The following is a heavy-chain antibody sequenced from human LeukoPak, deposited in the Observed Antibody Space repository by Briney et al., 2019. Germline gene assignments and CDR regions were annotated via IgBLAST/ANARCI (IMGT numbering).Heavy chain of an antibody. Sequence: ASVTVSCTASGYTFTSYAMHWVRQAPGQRLEWMGWINAGNGNTKYSQKFQGRVTITRDTSASTAYMELSSLRSEDTAVYYCARAPQIIAARRFGAFDYWGQGTLVTVSS. CDR3: ARAPQIIAARRFGAFDY. D-gene: IGHD6-6*01. J-gene: IGHJ4*02. V-gene: IGHV1-3*01. CDR1: GYTFTSYA. CDR2: INAGNGNT.